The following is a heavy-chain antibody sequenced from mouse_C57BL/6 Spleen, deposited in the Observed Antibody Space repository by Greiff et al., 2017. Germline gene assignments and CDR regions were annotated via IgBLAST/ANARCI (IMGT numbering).Heavy chain of an antibody. Sequence: EVMLVESGGGLVKPGGSLKLSCAASGFTFSSSTMSWVRQTPEKRLEWVATISGGGGNTYYPDSVKGRLTISRDNAKTTLYLQMSSLRSEDTALYYCAGHEDCALDYWGQGTTLTVSS. CDR3: AGHEDCALDY. CDR1: GFTFSSST. D-gene: IGHD6-1*01. CDR2: ISGGGGNT. J-gene: IGHJ2*01. V-gene: IGHV5-9*01.